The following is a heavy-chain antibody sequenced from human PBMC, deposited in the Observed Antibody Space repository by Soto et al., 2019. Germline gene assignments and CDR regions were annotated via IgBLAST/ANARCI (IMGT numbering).Heavy chain of an antibody. CDR2: MSSDGTNK. V-gene: IGHV3-30*18. Sequence: QVQLVESGGGVVQPGTSLRLSCAASGFTFSSYAVHWVRQAPGEGREWVAAMSSDGTNKYYADSVKGRFTISRDNSKNTLYLQMNSLRAEDTAVYYCAKTPWEKYYSSWFDHWGQGTLVTVSS. J-gene: IGHJ5*02. D-gene: IGHD1-26*01. CDR3: AKTPWEKYYSSWFDH. CDR1: GFTFSSYA.